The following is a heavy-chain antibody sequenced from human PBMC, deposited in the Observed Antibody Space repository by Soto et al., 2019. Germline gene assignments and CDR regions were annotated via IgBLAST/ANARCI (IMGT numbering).Heavy chain of an antibody. CDR3: ASLKNDDYGPEVADAFDI. CDR2: IYYSGST. CDR1: GGSISSYY. Sequence: QVQLQESGPGLVKPSETLSLTCTVSGGSISSYYWSWIRQPPGKGLEWIGYIYYSGSTNYNPSLKSRVTISVDTSKNQFSLKLSSVTAADTAVYYCASLKNDDYGPEVADAFDIWGQGTMVTVSS. J-gene: IGHJ3*02. V-gene: IGHV4-59*01. D-gene: IGHD4-17*01.